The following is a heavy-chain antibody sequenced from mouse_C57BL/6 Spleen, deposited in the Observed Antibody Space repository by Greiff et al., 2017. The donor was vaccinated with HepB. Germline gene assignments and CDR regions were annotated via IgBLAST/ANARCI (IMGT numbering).Heavy chain of an antibody. CDR2: ISYDGSN. CDR3: ARDYGNPYYFDY. V-gene: IGHV3-6*01. D-gene: IGHD2-1*01. Sequence: EVQVVESGPGLVKPSQSLSLTCSVTGYSITSGYYWNWIRQFPGNKLEWMGYISYDGSNNYNPSLKNRISITRDTPKNQFFLKLNSVTTEDTATYYCARDYGNPYYFDYWGQGTTLTCSS. CDR1: GYSITSGYY. J-gene: IGHJ2*01.